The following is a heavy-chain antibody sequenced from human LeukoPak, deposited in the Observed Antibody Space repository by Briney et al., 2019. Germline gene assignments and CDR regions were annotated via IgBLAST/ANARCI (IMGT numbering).Heavy chain of an antibody. D-gene: IGHD3-3*01. CDR1: GFTFSSYW. Sequence: GGSLRLSCAASGFTFSSYWMSWVRQAPGKGLEWVANIKQDGSEKYYVDSVKGRFTISRDNAKNSLYLQMNSLRAEDTAVYYCARDHRFLEYIGASYWGQGTLVTVSS. V-gene: IGHV3-7*01. CDR3: ARDHRFLEYIGASY. J-gene: IGHJ4*02. CDR2: IKQDGSEK.